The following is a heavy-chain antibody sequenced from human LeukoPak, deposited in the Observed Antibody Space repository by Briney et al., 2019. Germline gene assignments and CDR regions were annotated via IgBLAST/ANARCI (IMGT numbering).Heavy chain of an antibody. CDR3: ARDPATITGTNRFDY. V-gene: IGHV4-59*01. CDR1: GGSISSYY. Sequence: SETLSLTCTVSGGSISSYYWSWIRQPPGKGLEWIGYIYYSGSTNYNPSLKSRVTISVDTSKNQFSLKLSSVTAADTAVYYCARDPATITGTNRFDYWGQGTLVTVSS. J-gene: IGHJ4*02. CDR2: IYYSGST. D-gene: IGHD1-7*01.